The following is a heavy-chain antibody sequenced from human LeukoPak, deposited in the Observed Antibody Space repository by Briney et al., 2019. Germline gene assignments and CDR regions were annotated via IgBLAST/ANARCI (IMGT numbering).Heavy chain of an antibody. J-gene: IGHJ3*02. CDR3: ARVYYCSGGSCYLGAFDI. CDR1: GYTFTSYA. CDR2: INAGNGNT. Sequence: GASVKVSCKASGYTFTSYAMHWVRQAPGQRLEWMGWINAGNGNTKYSQKFQGRVTITRETSASTAYMELRSLRSEDTAVYYCARVYYCSGGSCYLGAFDIWGQGTMVTVSS. V-gene: IGHV1-3*01. D-gene: IGHD2-15*01.